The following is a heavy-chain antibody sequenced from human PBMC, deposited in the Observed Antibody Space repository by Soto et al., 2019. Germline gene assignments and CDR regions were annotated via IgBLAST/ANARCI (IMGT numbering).Heavy chain of an antibody. CDR2: IKQDGSEK. J-gene: IGHJ4*02. V-gene: IGHV3-7*01. CDR1: GFTFSSYW. D-gene: IGHD2-2*01. Sequence: EVQLVESGGGLIQPGGSLRLSCAGSGFTFSSYWMSWVRQAPGKGLEWVANIKQDGSEKYYVDSVKGRFTISRDNAKNSLYLQMNSLRAEDTAVYYCARHIVVVPAADWGQGTLVTVSS. CDR3: ARHIVVVPAAD.